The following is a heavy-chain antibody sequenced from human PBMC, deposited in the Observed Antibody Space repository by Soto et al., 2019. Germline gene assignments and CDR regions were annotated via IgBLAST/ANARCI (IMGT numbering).Heavy chain of an antibody. D-gene: IGHD3-16*01. CDR1: GFTFSSYA. CDR2: ISGSGGST. CDR3: AKDDLGDGAVSTIFDY. V-gene: IGHV3-23*01. Sequence: PGGSLRLCCAPSGFTFSSYAMSWVRQAPGKGLKWVSAISGSGGSTYYADSVKGRFTISRDNSKNTLYLQMNSLRAEDTAVYYCAKDDLGDGAVSTIFDYWGQGTLVTVSS. J-gene: IGHJ4*02.